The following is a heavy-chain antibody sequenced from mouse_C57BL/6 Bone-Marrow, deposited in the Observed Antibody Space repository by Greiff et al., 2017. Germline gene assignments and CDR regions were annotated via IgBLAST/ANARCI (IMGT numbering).Heavy chain of an antibody. CDR2: ISDGGSYS. CDR1: GFTFSSYA. J-gene: IGHJ3*01. Sequence: EVMLVESGGGLVKPGGSLKLSCAASGFTFSSYAMSWVRQTPEKRLEWVATISDGGSYSYYPDNVKGRFTISRDNAKNNLYLQMSHLKSEDTAIYYCARRWFAYWGQGTLVTVSA. V-gene: IGHV5-4*03. CDR3: ARRWFAY.